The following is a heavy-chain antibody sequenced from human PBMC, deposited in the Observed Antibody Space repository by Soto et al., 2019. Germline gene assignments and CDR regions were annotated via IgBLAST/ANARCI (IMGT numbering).Heavy chain of an antibody. CDR2: IYYSGST. V-gene: IGHV4-39*01. CDR1: GGSISSSSYY. J-gene: IGHJ6*03. Sequence: SETLSLTCTVSGGSISSSSYYWGWIRQPPGKGLEWIGSIYYSGSTYYNPSLKSRVTISVDTSKNQFSLKLSSVTAADTAVYYCARLFMTTVTKIPYYYYYMDVWGKGTTVTVSS. CDR3: ARLFMTTVTKIPYYYYYMDV. D-gene: IGHD4-17*01.